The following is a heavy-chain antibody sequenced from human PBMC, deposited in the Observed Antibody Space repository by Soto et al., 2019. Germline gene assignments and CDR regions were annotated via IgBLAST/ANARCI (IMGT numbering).Heavy chain of an antibody. CDR3: ARESEDLTSNFDY. J-gene: IGHJ4*02. CDR2: ISSTTNYI. Sequence: GGALRLSCAASGFTFTRYSMNWVRQAPGKGLEWVSSISSTTNYIYYADSMKGRFTVSRDNAKNSVYLEMNSLSAEDTAVYYCARESEDLTSNFDYWGQGTLVTVSS. CDR1: GFTFTRYS. V-gene: IGHV3-21*01.